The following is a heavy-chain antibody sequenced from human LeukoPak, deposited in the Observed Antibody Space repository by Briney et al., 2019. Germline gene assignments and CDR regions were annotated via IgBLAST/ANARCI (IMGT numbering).Heavy chain of an antibody. CDR1: GFTFSSYA. CDR3: VRRAGAYSHPYDY. J-gene: IGHJ4*02. V-gene: IGHV3-30*14. CDR2: ISYDGSNK. D-gene: IGHD4/OR15-4a*01. Sequence: GRSLRLSCAASGFTFSSYAIHWVRQAPGKGLEWVTIISYDGSNKYYADSVKGRFTISRDNSKNTLYLQMNSLRAEDTAVYYCVRRAGAYSHPYDYWGQGTLVTVSS.